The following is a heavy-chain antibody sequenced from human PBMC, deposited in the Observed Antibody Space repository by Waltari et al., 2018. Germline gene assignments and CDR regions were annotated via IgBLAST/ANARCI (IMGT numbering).Heavy chain of an antibody. D-gene: IGHD6-19*01. Sequence: EVQLLESGGGLVQPGGSLRLSCAASGFTFRSSAMSWVRQAPGKGLVWVSAISGSGGSTYYADSVKGRFTISRDNSKNTLYLQMNSLRAEDTAVYYCAKAKQWLVRFGYFDLWGRGTLVTVSS. V-gene: IGHV3-23*01. J-gene: IGHJ2*01. CDR2: ISGSGGST. CDR1: GFTFRSSA. CDR3: AKAKQWLVRFGYFDL.